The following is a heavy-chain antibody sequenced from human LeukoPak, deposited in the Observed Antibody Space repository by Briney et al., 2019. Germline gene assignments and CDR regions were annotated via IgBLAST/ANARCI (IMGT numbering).Heavy chain of an antibody. Sequence: PGGSLRLSCAASGFTFSDYYMSWIRQAPGKGLEWLSYITSSGTTIYYADSVKGRFTISRDNAKNSLYLQMDSLRAEDTAVYYCARDPPSRGTRYFDYWGQGTLVTVSS. D-gene: IGHD3-16*01. J-gene: IGHJ4*02. V-gene: IGHV3-11*04. CDR1: GFTFSDYY. CDR3: ARDPPSRGTRYFDY. CDR2: ITSSGTTI.